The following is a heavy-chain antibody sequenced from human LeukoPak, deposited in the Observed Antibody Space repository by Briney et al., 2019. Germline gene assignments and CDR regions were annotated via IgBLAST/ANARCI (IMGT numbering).Heavy chain of an antibody. CDR3: ARGPPGTSPNYYFDY. V-gene: IGHV3-30*03. CDR1: GFTFSSYG. CDR2: ISYDGSNK. D-gene: IGHD1-1*01. Sequence: PGRSLRLSCAASGFTFSSYGMHWVRQAPGKGLEWVAVISYDGSNKYYADSVKGRFTISRDNSKNTLYLQMNSLRAEDTAVYYCARGPPGTSPNYYFDYWGQGTLVTVSS. J-gene: IGHJ4*02.